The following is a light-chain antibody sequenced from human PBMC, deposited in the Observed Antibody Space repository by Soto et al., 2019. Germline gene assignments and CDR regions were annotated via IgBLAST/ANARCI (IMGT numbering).Light chain of an antibody. Sequence: DIQMTQSPSSLSASVGDRVTISCRASQGIANYLAWYQQKPGKVPELLIYAASTLHSVVPSRFIGSGSGTDFTLTISSLQPEDVASDYCQKYSSAPWTFGQGTKVEIK. V-gene: IGKV1-27*01. CDR1: QGIANY. CDR2: AAS. J-gene: IGKJ1*01. CDR3: QKYSSAPWT.